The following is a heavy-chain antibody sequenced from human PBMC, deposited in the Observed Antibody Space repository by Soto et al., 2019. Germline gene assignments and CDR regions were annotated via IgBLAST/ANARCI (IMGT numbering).Heavy chain of an antibody. Sequence: GGSLRLSCAASGFTFSSYGMHWVRQAPGKGLEWVAVISYDGSNKYYADSVKGRFTISRDNSKNTLYLQMNSLRAEDTAVYYCAKATGPTVLRYFDWLPGRYYYYGMDVWGQGTTVTVSS. J-gene: IGHJ6*02. CDR1: GFTFSSYG. CDR2: ISYDGSNK. D-gene: IGHD3-9*01. V-gene: IGHV3-30*18. CDR3: AKATGPTVLRYFDWLPGRYYYYGMDV.